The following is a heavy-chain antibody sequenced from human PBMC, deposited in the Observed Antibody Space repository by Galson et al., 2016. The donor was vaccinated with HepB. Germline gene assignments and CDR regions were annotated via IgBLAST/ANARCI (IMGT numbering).Heavy chain of an antibody. V-gene: IGHV3-74*01. Sequence: SLRLSCAASGFTFTVYWMYWVRQAPGKGLVWVSHINLDGSTTTYADSVKGRFTISRDNARNTLDLQMDSPRAEDTAVYYCVSGYDAHAYGYWGQGTLVTVSS. J-gene: IGHJ4*02. CDR2: INLDGSTT. CDR1: GFTFTVYW. CDR3: VSGYDAHAYGY. D-gene: IGHD2-15*01.